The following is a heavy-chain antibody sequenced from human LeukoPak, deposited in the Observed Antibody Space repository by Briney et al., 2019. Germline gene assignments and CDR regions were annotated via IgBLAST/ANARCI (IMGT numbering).Heavy chain of an antibody. CDR2: INPSGGST. CDR1: GYTFTSDY. V-gene: IGHV1-46*01. D-gene: IGHD3-10*01. J-gene: IGHJ6*03. CDR3: ARDIGGSGSLAYYYYMDV. Sequence: GASVKASCKASGYTFTSDYMHWVRQAPGQGLEWMGIINPSGGSTSYAKKFQGRLTMTRDTSTSTVYMELSSLRSEDTAVYYCARDIGGSGSLAYYYYMDVWGKGTTVTVSS.